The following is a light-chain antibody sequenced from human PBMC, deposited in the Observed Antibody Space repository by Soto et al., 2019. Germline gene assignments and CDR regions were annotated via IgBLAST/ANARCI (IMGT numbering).Light chain of an antibody. V-gene: IGKV3-20*01. Sequence: VLTQSPGTLSLSPGERATLSCRASQTVRNNYLAWYQQKPGQAPRLLIYDASSRATGIPDRFSVGGSGTDFTLTISRLEPEDFAVYYCQQFSSYPLTFGGGTKVDNK. J-gene: IGKJ4*01. CDR2: DAS. CDR1: QTVRNNY. CDR3: QQFSSYPLT.